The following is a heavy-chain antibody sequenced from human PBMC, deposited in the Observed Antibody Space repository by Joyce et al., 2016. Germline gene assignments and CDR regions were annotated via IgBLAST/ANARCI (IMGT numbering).Heavy chain of an antibody. V-gene: IGHV1-2*02. CDR2: INPNSGGT. CDR3: ARRGVPAAYYFGMDV. J-gene: IGHJ6*02. CDR1: GYTFTGYY. D-gene: IGHD2-2*01. Sequence: QVQLVQSGAEVKKPGASVKVSCKASGYTFTGYYMHWVRQDPGQGLEWMGWINPNSGGTNYAQKFQGRVTMTRDTSISTAYMELSRLRSDDTAVYYCARRGVPAAYYFGMDVWGQGTTVTVSS.